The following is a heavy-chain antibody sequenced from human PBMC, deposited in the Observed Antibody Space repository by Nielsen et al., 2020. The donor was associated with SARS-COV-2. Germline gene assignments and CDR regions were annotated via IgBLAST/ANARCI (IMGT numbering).Heavy chain of an antibody. CDR3: VKGFYGSGLRFDY. CDR2: ISSSGSSI. V-gene: IGHV3-11*04. Sequence: WIRQPPGKGLEWVSHISSSGSSIYYADSVKGRFTISRDNVKNSLILQMNSLRAKDTAVYYCVKGFYGSGLRFDYWGQGILVTVSS. D-gene: IGHD3-10*01. J-gene: IGHJ4*02.